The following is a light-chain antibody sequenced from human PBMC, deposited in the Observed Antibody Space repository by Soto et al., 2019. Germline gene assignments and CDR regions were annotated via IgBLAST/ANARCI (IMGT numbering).Light chain of an antibody. CDR2: GSS. Sequence: DIVMTQSPVALSASPGESATLSCRASQSVDNNVAWYQQKPGQAPRLLIVGSSARATGIPATFSGSGSGSEFTLTISGLQSEDFAVYYCQQYNDRPPITFGQGTRVEIK. CDR1: QSVDNN. CDR3: QQYNDRPPIT. V-gene: IGKV3-15*01. J-gene: IGKJ5*01.